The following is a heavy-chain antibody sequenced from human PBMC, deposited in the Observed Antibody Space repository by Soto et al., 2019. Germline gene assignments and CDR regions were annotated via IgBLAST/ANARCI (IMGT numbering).Heavy chain of an antibody. CDR3: AKEGDSSSDNYSYLDV. CDR2: ITNTGGRT. D-gene: IGHD6-6*01. CDR1: GVRFSTYA. Sequence: GGSLGLGCGACGVRFSTYAMTGVRKATGVGLEWVSTITNTGGRTKYTDSVKGRFSISRDKSKNTVYLQMNSLRAEDTAVYFCAKEGDSSSDNYSYLDVWGRGTTVTVSS. J-gene: IGHJ6*03. V-gene: IGHV3-23*01.